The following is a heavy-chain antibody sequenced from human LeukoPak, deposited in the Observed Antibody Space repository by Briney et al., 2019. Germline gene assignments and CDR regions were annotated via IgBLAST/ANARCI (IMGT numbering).Heavy chain of an antibody. CDR2: IYDGGKT. CDR3: ARDYIVHTGVVAFDI. Sequence: PSGTLSLTCSVSGGFISSYFWNWIRQPAGKGLEWVGHIYDGGKTNYNPSLRGRATISVDTSSNQFSLELRSVTAADTAVYYCARDYIVHTGVVAFDIWGQGRMVTVSS. CDR1: GGFISSYF. V-gene: IGHV4-4*07. J-gene: IGHJ3*02. D-gene: IGHD5-12*01.